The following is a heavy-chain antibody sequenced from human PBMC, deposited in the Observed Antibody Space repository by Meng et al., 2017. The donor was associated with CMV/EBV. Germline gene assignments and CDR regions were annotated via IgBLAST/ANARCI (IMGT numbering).Heavy chain of an antibody. D-gene: IGHD2-21*01. J-gene: IGHJ6*02. CDR3: ARGHCGGDCYFTDSGDYYYGMDV. CDR2: INHSGST. V-gene: IGHV4-34*01. Sequence: GSLRLSCAAYGGSFSGYYWRWIRQPPGKGLEWIGEINHSGSTNYNPSLKSRVTISVDTSKNQFSLKLSSVTATDTAVYYCARGHCGGDCYFTDSGDYYYGMDVWGQGTTVTVSS. CDR1: GGSFSGYY.